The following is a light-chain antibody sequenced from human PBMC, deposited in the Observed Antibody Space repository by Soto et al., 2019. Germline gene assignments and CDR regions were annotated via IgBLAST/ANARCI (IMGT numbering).Light chain of an antibody. CDR1: QSVTSN. Sequence: EIVLTQSPGTLSLSPGERATLSCRASQSVTSNFAWYQQKPGQAPRLLIYDASTRATGIPARFSGSGSGTEFTLTISSLQSEDFAVYYCQQYNNWPPWTFGQGTKVDIK. CDR2: DAS. V-gene: IGKV3-15*01. CDR3: QQYNNWPPWT. J-gene: IGKJ1*01.